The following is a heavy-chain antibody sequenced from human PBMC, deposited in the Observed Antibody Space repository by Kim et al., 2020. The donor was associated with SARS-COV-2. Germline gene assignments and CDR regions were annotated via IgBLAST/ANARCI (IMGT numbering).Heavy chain of an antibody. D-gene: IGHD6-19*01. CDR1: GFTFSSYS. V-gene: IGHV3-21*01. CDR2: ISSSSSYI. CDR3: AREPAVAGTLDY. J-gene: IGHJ4*02. Sequence: GGSLRLSCAASGFTFSSYSMNWVRQAPGKGLEWVSSISSSSSYIYYADSVKGRFTISRDNAKNSLYLQMNSLRAEDTAVYYCAREPAVAGTLDYWGQGTLVTVSS.